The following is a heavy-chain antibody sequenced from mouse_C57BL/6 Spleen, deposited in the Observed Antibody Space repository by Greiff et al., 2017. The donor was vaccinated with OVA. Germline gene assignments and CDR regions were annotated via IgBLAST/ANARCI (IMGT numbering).Heavy chain of an antibody. J-gene: IGHJ4*01. CDR2: IDPENGDT. V-gene: IGHV14-4*01. Sequence: EVKLQQSGAELVRPGASVKLSCTASGFNIKDDYMHWVKQRPEQGLEWIGWIDPENGDTEYASKFQGKATLTVDTSSSTAYMQLSSLTSEDSAVYYCARSYYGSSYGAMDYWGQGTSVTVSS. CDR3: ARSYYGSSYGAMDY. D-gene: IGHD1-1*01. CDR1: GFNIKDDY.